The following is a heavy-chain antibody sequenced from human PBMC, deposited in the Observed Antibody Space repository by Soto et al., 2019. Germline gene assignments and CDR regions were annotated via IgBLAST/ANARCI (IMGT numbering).Heavy chain of an antibody. J-gene: IGHJ4*02. CDR2: IVVASGKT. CDR3: AAGDITEFI. D-gene: IGHD3-10*01. Sequence: GASLNVSCKSSGFPFTNSAMQWVRQARGQRLEWIGWIVVASGKTNYAQRSQETVTFTRDMSTSTVYMELTSLRSEDTAVYYCAAGDITEFIWGQGTLVTVSS. V-gene: IGHV1-58*02. CDR1: GFPFTNSA.